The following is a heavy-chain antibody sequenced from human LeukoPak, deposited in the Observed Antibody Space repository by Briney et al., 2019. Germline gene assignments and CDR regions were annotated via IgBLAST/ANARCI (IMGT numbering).Heavy chain of an antibody. J-gene: IGHJ5*02. V-gene: IGHV3-23*01. Sequence: GGSLRLSCAASGFAFSSYAISWVRQAPGTGLEWVAAISGSGAQTYYAASVKGRFTISRDNSKNTVYLQMNTLRAEDTAVYYCARGGSGSYYIPLFDPWGQGTLVTVSS. CDR2: ISGSGAQT. CDR3: ARGGSGSYYIPLFDP. D-gene: IGHD3-10*01. CDR1: GFAFSSYA.